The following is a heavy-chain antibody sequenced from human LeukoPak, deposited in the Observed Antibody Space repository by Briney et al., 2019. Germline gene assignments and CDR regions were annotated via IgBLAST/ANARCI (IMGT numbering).Heavy chain of an antibody. D-gene: IGHD4-11*01. J-gene: IGHJ2*01. CDR1: GGSISSYY. CDR2: IYYSGST. CDR3: ARVPPYSNYGWYFDL. Sequence: SETLSFTCTVSGGSISSYYWSWIRQPPGKGLEWIGYIYYSGSTYYNPSLKGRVTISVDTSKNQFSLKLSSVTAADTAVYYCARVPPYSNYGWYFDLWGRGTLVTVSS. V-gene: IGHV4-59*01.